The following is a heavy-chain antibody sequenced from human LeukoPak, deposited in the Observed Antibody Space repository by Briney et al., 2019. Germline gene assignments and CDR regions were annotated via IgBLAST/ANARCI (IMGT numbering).Heavy chain of an antibody. Sequence: SETLSLTCAVYGGSFSGYYWSWIRQPPGKGLEWIAEINHSGSTNYNPSLKSRVTISVDTSKNQFSLKLSSVTAADTAVYYCARGLSDAFDIWGQGTMVTVSS. CDR2: INHSGST. V-gene: IGHV4-34*01. J-gene: IGHJ3*02. CDR3: ARGLSDAFDI. CDR1: GGSFSGYY.